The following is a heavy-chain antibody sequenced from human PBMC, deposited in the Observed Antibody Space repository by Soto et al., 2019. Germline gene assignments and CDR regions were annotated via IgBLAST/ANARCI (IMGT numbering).Heavy chain of an antibody. CDR2: IYHSGST. CDR3: ARVIYYDSSGYYSGGATGGNAFDI. CDR1: GGSISSGGYS. D-gene: IGHD3-22*01. Sequence: SETLSLTCAVSGGSISSGGYSWSWIRQPPGKGLEWIGYIYHSGSTYYNPSLKSRVTISVDRSKNQFSLKLSSVTAAVTAVYYCARVIYYDSSGYYSGGATGGNAFDIWGQGTMVTVS. V-gene: IGHV4-30-2*01. J-gene: IGHJ3*02.